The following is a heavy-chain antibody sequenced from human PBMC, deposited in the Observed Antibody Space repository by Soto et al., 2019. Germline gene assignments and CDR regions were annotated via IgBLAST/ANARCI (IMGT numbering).Heavy chain of an antibody. Sequence: PGGSLRLSCAASGFTFSSYGMHWVRQAPGKGLVWVSWINSDGSSTSYADSVKGRFTISRDNAKNTLYLQMNSLRAEDTAVYYCASGGRSLNFDSWGQGTLVTVSS. CDR1: GFTFSSYG. V-gene: IGHV3-74*01. CDR3: ASGGRSLNFDS. CDR2: INSDGSST. D-gene: IGHD2-15*01. J-gene: IGHJ4*02.